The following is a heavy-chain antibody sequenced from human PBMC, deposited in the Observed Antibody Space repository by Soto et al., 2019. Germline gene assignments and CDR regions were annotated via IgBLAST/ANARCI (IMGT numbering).Heavy chain of an antibody. CDR2: IDSSGEK. D-gene: IGHD6-19*01. J-gene: IGHJ5*02. CDR1: GLSITDSEMG. CDR3: ARRHLAVAVSPWFDP. V-gene: IGHV2-26*01. Sequence: QVTLKESGPVLVKTTETLTLRCTVSGLSITDSEMGVSWIHQPPGQPLEWLAHIDSSGEKSYRTFLKSRLAISKDTSKSQIVLTMTNMDPADTATYYCARRHLAVAVSPWFDPWGQGIPVTVSS.